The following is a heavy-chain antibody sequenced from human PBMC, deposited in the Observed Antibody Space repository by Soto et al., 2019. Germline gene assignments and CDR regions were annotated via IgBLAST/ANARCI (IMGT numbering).Heavy chain of an antibody. CDR3: AKTRTIFGVVSRHYFDY. J-gene: IGHJ4*02. Sequence: QVQLVESGGGVVQPGRSQRLSCAASGFSFSDYGMHWVRQPPGKGLELVAYTSYDGNKTYYADSVLGRFTLSRDNSTNTLFLQMNSLRPEDTAMYYCAKTRTIFGVVSRHYFDYWGQGTLVTVSS. CDR2: TSYDGNKT. V-gene: IGHV3-30*18. CDR1: GFSFSDYG. D-gene: IGHD3-3*01.